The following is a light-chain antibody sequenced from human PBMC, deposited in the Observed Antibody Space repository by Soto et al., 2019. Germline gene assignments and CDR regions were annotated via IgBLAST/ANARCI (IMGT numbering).Light chain of an antibody. CDR3: CSYAGTSYV. CDR2: EVN. Sequence: QSVLTQPASVSGSPGQSITISCTGTSNDVGSYDAVSWYQHHPGKVPKLMIYEVNKRPSGVSYRFSGSKSGNTASLTISGPQAEDEADYYCCSYAGTSYVFGSGTKVTVL. V-gene: IGLV2-23*02. J-gene: IGLJ1*01. CDR1: SNDVGSYDA.